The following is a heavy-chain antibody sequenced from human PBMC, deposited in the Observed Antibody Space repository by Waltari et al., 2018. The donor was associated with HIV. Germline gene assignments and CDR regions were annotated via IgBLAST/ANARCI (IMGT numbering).Heavy chain of an antibody. CDR1: GGSISSSSYY. Sequence: QLQLQESGPGLVKPSETLSLTCTVSGGSISSSSYYWGWIRQPPGKGLEWIGSIYYSGSTYYNPALKSRVTISVDTSKNQFSLKRSSVTAADTAVYYCARDDIVVVPAAIRGWFDPWGQGTLVTVSS. J-gene: IGHJ5*02. D-gene: IGHD2-2*01. CDR2: IYYSGST. V-gene: IGHV4-39*02. CDR3: ARDDIVVVPAAIRGWFDP.